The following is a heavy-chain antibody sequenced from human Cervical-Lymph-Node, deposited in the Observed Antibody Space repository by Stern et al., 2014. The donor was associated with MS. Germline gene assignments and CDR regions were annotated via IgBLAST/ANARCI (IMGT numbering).Heavy chain of an antibody. CDR1: GGSIRGVFW. CDR3: VRDADTDEGIGGCHMDV. D-gene: IGHD3-16*01. V-gene: IGHV4-4*02. CDR2: IYHPGTP. J-gene: IGHJ6*02. Sequence: QLQLQESGPGLVRPSGTLSLTCAVSGGSIRGVFWWHWVRQPPGKGLEWVGEIYHPGTPNYNPSLKSRLTISVDPSRSQFSLELPSVTAADTAVYFCVRDADTDEGIGGCHMDVWGQGTTVTVSS.